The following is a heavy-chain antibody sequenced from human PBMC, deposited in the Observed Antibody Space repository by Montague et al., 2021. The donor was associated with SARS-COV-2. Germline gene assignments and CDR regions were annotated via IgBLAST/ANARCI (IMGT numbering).Heavy chain of an antibody. Sequence: PALVKPTQTLTLTCTFSGFSLSTSGMCVSWIRQPPGKALEWLALIDWDDDKYYSTSLKTRLTISKDTSKNQVVLTMTNMDPVDTATYYCARTYYDILPNLYYLDYWGQGTLVTVSS. CDR3: ARTYYDILPNLYYLDY. J-gene: IGHJ4*02. CDR2: IDWDDDK. CDR1: GFSLSTSGMC. V-gene: IGHV2-70*01. D-gene: IGHD3-9*01.